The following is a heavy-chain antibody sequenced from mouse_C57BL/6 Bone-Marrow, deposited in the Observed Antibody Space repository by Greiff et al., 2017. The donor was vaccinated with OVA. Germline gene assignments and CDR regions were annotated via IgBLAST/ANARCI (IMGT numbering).Heavy chain of an antibody. CDR1: GFTFSDYY. CDR2: INYDGSST. J-gene: IGHJ1*03. V-gene: IGHV5-16*01. Sequence: EVQLVESEGGLVQPGSSMKLSCTASGFTFSDYYMAWVRQVPEKGLEWVANINYDGSSTYYLDSLKSRFIISRDNAKNILYLQMSSLKSEDTATYYCARERDFDVWGTGTTVTVSS. CDR3: ARERDFDV.